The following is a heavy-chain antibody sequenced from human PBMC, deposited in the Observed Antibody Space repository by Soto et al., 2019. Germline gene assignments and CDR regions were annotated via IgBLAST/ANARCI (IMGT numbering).Heavy chain of an antibody. D-gene: IGHD4-17*01. CDR1: GGSISSGDYY. CDR3: ARSSTNPREYGVSDY. J-gene: IGHJ4*02. V-gene: IGHV4-30-4*01. Sequence: PSETLSLTCTVSGGSISSGDYYWSWIRQPPGKGLEGIGYIYYSGSTYYNPSLKSRVTISVDTSKNQFSLKLSSVTAADTAVYYCARSSTNPREYGVSDYWGQGTLVTVSS. CDR2: IYYSGST.